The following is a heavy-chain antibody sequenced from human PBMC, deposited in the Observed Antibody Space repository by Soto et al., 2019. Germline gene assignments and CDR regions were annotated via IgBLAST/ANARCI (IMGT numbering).Heavy chain of an antibody. CDR3: ARDRLLEDDYYRYGMDV. V-gene: IGHV4-61*01. CDR2: SYYRGST. Sequence: PSETLSLTCTVSGGSVSSGSYYWSWIRQPPGKGLEWIEYSYYRGSTNYNPSLKSRVTISVDTSKNQFSLKLSSVTAADTAVYYYARDRLLEDDYYRYGMDVWRQGPTFTVSS. D-gene: IGHD2-15*01. J-gene: IGHJ6*02. CDR1: GGSVSSGSYY.